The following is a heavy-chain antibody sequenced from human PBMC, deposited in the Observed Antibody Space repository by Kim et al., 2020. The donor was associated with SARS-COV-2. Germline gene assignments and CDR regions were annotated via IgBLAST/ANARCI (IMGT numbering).Heavy chain of an antibody. D-gene: IGHD1-1*01. J-gene: IGHJ4*02. CDR1: GISFSGAW. Sequence: GGSLRLSCAVSGISFSGAWMAWIRRAPGKGLEWVGRIKSKADGETTDYSSIVRGRFTISRDDSKNTVYLHMNNLKTEDTAMYYCSRTAYISGGLFENWGQGNLVTVSS. V-gene: IGHV3-15*01. CDR3: SRTAYISGGLFEN. CDR2: IKSKADGETT.